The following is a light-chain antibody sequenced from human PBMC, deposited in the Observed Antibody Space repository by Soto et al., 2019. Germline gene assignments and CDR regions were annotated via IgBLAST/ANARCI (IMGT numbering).Light chain of an antibody. J-gene: IGKJ4*01. Sequence: EIVLTQSPGTLSLSPGERATLSCRASESVTSNFLAWYQQKPGLAPRLLIYGTSSRATGTPDRFSGSGSGKDFTLTISRLEPEDFAVYYCQHYGRSPLTFGGGTKVDIK. CDR2: GTS. CDR1: ESVTSNF. V-gene: IGKV3-20*01. CDR3: QHYGRSPLT.